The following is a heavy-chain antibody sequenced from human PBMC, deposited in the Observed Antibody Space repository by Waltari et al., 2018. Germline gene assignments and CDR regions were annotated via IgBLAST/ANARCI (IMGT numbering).Heavy chain of an antibody. Sequence: QVQLQQWGAGLLKPSETLSLTCAVYGGSFSGYYWSWIRQPPRMGLEWIGEINHSGSTNYNPSLKSRVTISVDTSKNQFSLKLSSVTAADTAVYYCARERCITIFGVVIYNWFDPWGQGTLVTVSS. V-gene: IGHV4-34*01. CDR2: INHSGST. CDR1: GGSFSGYY. CDR3: ARERCITIFGVVIYNWFDP. D-gene: IGHD3-3*01. J-gene: IGHJ5*02.